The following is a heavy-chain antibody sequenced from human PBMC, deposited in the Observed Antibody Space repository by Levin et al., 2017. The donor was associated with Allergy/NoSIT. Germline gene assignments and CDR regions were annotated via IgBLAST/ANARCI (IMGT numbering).Heavy chain of an antibody. CDR3: ASSIEDQWLDAFDI. J-gene: IGHJ3*02. CDR1: GFTFSSYS. D-gene: IGHD6-19*01. CDR2: ICSSSTPI. Sequence: SCAASGFTFSSYSMNWVRQAPGKGLEWISYICSSSTPIYYADSVKGRFTISRDNAKNSLYLQMNSLRDEDTAVYYCASSIEDQWLDAFDIWGQGTMVTVSS. V-gene: IGHV3-48*02.